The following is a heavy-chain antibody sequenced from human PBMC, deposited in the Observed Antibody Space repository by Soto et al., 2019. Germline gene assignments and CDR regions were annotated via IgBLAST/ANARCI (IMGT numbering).Heavy chain of an antibody. Sequence: GGSLRLSCAASGFTVSSNYMSWVRQAPGKGLEWVSVIYSGGSTYYADSVKGRFTISRDNSKNTLYLQMNSLRAEDTAVYYCARDSSYDSSGYFDYWGQGTLVTVSS. CDR2: IYSGGST. D-gene: IGHD3-22*01. CDR3: ARDSSYDSSGYFDY. J-gene: IGHJ4*02. CDR1: GFTVSSNY. V-gene: IGHV3-66*01.